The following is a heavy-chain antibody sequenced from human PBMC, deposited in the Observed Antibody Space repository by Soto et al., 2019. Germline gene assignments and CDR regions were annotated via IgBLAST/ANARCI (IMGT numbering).Heavy chain of an antibody. CDR1: GGSISSGGYY. V-gene: IGHV4-31*03. CDR3: ARSLDMEYYYGSGRSLKPTYYYYYGMDV. D-gene: IGHD3-10*01. Sequence: QVQLQESGPGLVKPSQTLSLTCTVSGGSISSGGYYWSWIRQHPGKGLEWIGYIYYSGSTYYNPSLKSRVTISVDTSKNQFSLKLSSVTAADTAVYYCARSLDMEYYYGSGRSLKPTYYYYYGMDVWGQGTTVTVSS. CDR2: IYYSGST. J-gene: IGHJ6*02.